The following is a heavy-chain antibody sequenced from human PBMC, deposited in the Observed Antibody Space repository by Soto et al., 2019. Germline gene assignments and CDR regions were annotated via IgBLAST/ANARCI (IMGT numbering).Heavy chain of an antibody. CDR1: GYSFTSYW. V-gene: IGHV5-51*01. D-gene: IGHD3-10*01. Sequence: GESLKISCKGSGYSFTSYWIGWVRQMPGKGLEWMGIIYPGDSDTRYSPSFQGQVTISADKSISTAYLQWSSLKASDTATYYCARHLEVRGVISYYYYYGMDVWGQGTKVTVSS. CDR3: ARHLEVRGVISYYYYYGMDV. CDR2: IYPGDSDT. J-gene: IGHJ6*02.